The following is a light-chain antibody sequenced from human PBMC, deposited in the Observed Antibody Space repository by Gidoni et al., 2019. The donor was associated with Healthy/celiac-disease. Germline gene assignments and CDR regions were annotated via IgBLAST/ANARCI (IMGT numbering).Light chain of an antibody. CDR3: QQYYSTLYT. CDR1: QSVLYSSNNKTY. Sequence: DIVMTQSPDSLAASLGERATINCKSSQSVLYSSNNKTYLAWYQQKPGQPPKLLIYWASTRESGVPDRFSGSGSGTDFTLTISSLQAEDVAVYYCQQYYSTLYTFGQXTKLEIK. V-gene: IGKV4-1*01. CDR2: WAS. J-gene: IGKJ2*01.